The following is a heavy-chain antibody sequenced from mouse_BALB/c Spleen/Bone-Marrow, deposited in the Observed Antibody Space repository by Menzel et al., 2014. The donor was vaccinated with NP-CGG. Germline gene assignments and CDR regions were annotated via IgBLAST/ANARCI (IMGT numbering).Heavy chain of an antibody. J-gene: IGHJ4*01. Sequence: QVQLKQSGAELVRPGVSVKISCKGSGYTFTDYAMHWVKQSHAKSLEWIGVISTYYGDASYNQKFKGKATMTVDKSSSTAYMELARLTSEDSAIYYCARSGRYGAYYAMDYWGQGTSVTFSS. CDR1: GYTFTDYA. V-gene: IGHV1S137*01. D-gene: IGHD2-14*01. CDR2: ISTYYGDA. CDR3: ARSGRYGAYYAMDY.